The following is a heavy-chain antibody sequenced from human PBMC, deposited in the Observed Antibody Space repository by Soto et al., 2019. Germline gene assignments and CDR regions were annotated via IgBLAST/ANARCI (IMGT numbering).Heavy chain of an antibody. Sequence: QVRLQESGPGLVRPSETLSITCTASGVSIKSAGYYWSWIRPHPGKGLEWIGTTFYRPSTYYNPSVKSASSISVDKYKNQFSLNLSSVTAAYSAVYYCASPSMLRGVIASDQWGPGTQVTVSS. V-gene: IGHV4-31*01. D-gene: IGHD3-10*01. CDR1: GVSIKSAGYY. CDR3: ASPSMLRGVIASDQ. CDR2: TFYRPST. J-gene: IGHJ4*02.